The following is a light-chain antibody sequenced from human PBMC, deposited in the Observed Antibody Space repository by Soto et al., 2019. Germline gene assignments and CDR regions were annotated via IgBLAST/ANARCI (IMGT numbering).Light chain of an antibody. CDR1: QSISSW. V-gene: IGKV1-5*03. Sequence: DIQMTQSPSTLSASVGDRVTITCRASQSISSWLAWYQQKPGKAPKLRIYKASSLESGVPSRFSGSGSGTEFTLTISSLQPDDFATYYCQQYNRYRTFGQGTKVEIK. J-gene: IGKJ1*01. CDR2: KAS. CDR3: QQYNRYRT.